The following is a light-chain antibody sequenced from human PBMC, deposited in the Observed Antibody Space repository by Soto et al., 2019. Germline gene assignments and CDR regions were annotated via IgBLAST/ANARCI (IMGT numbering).Light chain of an antibody. V-gene: IGLV1-47*01. CDR3: AAWDDSLSVGV. Sequence: QSVLTQPPSASGTPGQRVTISCPGSSSNIGSNYVYWYQQLPGTAPKLLIYRNNQRPSGVPDRFSGSKSGTSASLAISGLRSEDEADYYCAAWDDSLSVGVFGTGTKVTV. CDR1: SSNIGSNY. CDR2: RNN. J-gene: IGLJ1*01.